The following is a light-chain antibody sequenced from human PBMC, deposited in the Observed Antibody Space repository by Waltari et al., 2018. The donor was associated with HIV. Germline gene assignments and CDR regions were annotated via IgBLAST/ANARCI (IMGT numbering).Light chain of an antibody. J-gene: IGLJ1*01. CDR2: KDT. Sequence: SYELTQPPSVSVSPGQTARITCSGDSLSDQYVYWYQQKPGQAPVLVMYKDTERRAGIPQRFVGSTSRTTVTLTIDGVQAEDEADYYWQSADTSDTYYVFGSGTHVTVL. V-gene: IGLV3-25*03. CDR3: QSADTSDTYYV. CDR1: SLSDQY.